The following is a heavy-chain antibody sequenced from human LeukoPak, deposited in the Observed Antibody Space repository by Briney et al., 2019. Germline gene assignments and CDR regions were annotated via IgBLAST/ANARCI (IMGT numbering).Heavy chain of an antibody. CDR2: INHSGST. CDR3: ARVLGYYDSSGPVD. J-gene: IGHJ4*02. CDR1: GGSFSGYY. D-gene: IGHD3-22*01. V-gene: IGHV4-34*01. Sequence: SETLSLTCAVYGGSFSGYYWSWIRQPPGKGLEWIGEINHSGSTNYNPSLKSRVTISVDTSKNQFSLKLSSVTAADTAVYYCARVLGYYDSSGPVDWGQGTLVTVSS.